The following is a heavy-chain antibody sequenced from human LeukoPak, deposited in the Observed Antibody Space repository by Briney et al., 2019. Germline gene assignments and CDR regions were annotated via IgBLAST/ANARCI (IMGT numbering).Heavy chain of an antibody. V-gene: IGHV4-59*01. CDR1: GGSISSYY. D-gene: IGHD6-19*01. CDR3: ARDAYSSGWYGELEYYYGMDV. J-gene: IGHJ6*02. Sequence: SETLSLTCTVSGGSISSYYWSWIRQPPGKGLEWMGYIYYSGSTSYNPSLKSRVTISVDTSKNQFSLKLSSVTAADTAVYYCARDAYSSGWYGELEYYYGMDVWGQGTTATVSS. CDR2: IYYSGST.